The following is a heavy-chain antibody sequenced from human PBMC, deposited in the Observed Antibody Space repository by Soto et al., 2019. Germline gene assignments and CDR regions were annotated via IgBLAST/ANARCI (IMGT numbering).Heavy chain of an antibody. D-gene: IGHD2-2*01. CDR1: GFAFSTCA. Sequence: PGGSLRLSCAASGFAFSTCAMSWVRQAPGKGLECISLISGTGVPTLYAESVKGRFSVSRDNSKDTLFLEMNNLRVDDTAIYYCAKSFCSSSSCFFLWVDPWGPGTLVTVSS. J-gene: IGHJ5*02. CDR3: AKSFCSSSSCFFLWVDP. V-gene: IGHV3-23*01. CDR2: ISGTGVPT.